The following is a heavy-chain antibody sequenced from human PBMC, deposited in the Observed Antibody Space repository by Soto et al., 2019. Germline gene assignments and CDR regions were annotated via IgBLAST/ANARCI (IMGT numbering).Heavy chain of an antibody. CDR2: IIPIFGTA. J-gene: IGHJ6*02. V-gene: IGHV1-69*13. CDR3: ARVTTFTNDGYYYYGMDV. Sequence: ASVKVSCKASGGTFSSYAISWVRQAPGQGLEWMGGIIPIFGTANYAQKFQGRVTITADESTSTAYMELSSLRSEDTAVYYCARVTTFTNDGYYYYGMDVWGQGTTVTVSS. CDR1: GGTFSSYA. D-gene: IGHD1-1*01.